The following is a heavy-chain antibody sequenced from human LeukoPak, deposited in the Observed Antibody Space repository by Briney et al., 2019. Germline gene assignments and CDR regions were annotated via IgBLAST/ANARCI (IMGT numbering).Heavy chain of an antibody. CDR1: GASIRSYY. Sequence: MTSETLSLTCTVSGASIRSYYWSWIRQFPGEGLEWIGCVFRSGSTNYNPSLKSRLTISADTSKKQFYLTLRSVTAADTAVYYCARHTRDGYETFDSWGQATLVTVSS. CDR2: VFRSGST. CDR3: ARHTRDGYETFDS. V-gene: IGHV4-59*08. D-gene: IGHD5-24*01. J-gene: IGHJ4*02.